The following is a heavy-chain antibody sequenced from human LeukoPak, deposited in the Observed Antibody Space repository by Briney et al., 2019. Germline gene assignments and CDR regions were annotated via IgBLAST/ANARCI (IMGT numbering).Heavy chain of an antibody. CDR3: ARASLNFQYSSGWYGEDY. CDR2: ISYDGSNK. V-gene: IGHV3-30-3*01. J-gene: IGHJ4*02. D-gene: IGHD6-19*01. CDR1: GFTFSSYA. Sequence: GGSLRLSCAAPGFTFSSYAMHWVRQAPGKGLEWVAVISYDGSNKYYADSVKGRFTISRDNSKNTLYLQMNSLRAEDTAVYYCARASLNFQYSSGWYGEDYWGQGTLVTVSS.